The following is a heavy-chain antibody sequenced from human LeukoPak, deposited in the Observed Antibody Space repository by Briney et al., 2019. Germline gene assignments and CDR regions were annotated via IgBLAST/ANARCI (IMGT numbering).Heavy chain of an antibody. CDR2: INPSGETT. Sequence: ASVKVSCKASGYTFSMYYMHWVRQAPGQGREWMGIINPSGETTAYAQRFQGRVTMTSDTSTNTLYMELSSLRSEDTAVYYCARGGDYGDYFEYWGQGTLVTVSS. J-gene: IGHJ4*01. CDR3: ARGGDYGDYFEY. V-gene: IGHV1-46*01. D-gene: IGHD4-17*01. CDR1: GYTFSMYY.